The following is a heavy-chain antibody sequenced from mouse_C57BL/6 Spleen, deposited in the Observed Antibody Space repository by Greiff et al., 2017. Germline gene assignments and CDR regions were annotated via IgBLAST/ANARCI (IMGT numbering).Heavy chain of an antibody. Sequence: EVKLVESGGGLVKPGGSLKLSCAASGFTFSSYAMSWVRQTPEKRLEWVATISDGGSYTYYPDNVKGRFTISRDNAKNNLYLQMSHLKSEDTAMYYCARDRNYSNLFAYWGQGTLVTVSA. J-gene: IGHJ3*01. D-gene: IGHD2-5*01. CDR2: ISDGGSYT. CDR1: GFTFSSYA. CDR3: ARDRNYSNLFAY. V-gene: IGHV5-4*01.